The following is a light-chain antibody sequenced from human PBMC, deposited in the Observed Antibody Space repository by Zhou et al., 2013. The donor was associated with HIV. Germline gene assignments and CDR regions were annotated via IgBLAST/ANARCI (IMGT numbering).Light chain of an antibody. Sequence: DIQMTQSPSTLSASVGDRVTITCRASQSISSWLAWYQQKPGKAPKLLIYKASSLQSGVPSRFRGSGSGTEFTLTITSLQPDDFATYYCQQYHSYPITLGQGTRLDIK. CDR1: QSISSW. CDR3: QQYHSYPIT. V-gene: IGKV1-5*03. CDR2: KAS. J-gene: IGKJ5*01.